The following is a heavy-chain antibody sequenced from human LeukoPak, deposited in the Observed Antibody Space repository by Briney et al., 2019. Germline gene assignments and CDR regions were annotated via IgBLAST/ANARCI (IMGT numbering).Heavy chain of an antibody. J-gene: IGHJ6*02. D-gene: IGHD6-13*01. CDR1: GFTFSSYA. V-gene: IGHV3-30-3*01. CDR2: ISYDGSNK. CDR3: ARDAFGQQLVHYYYYGMDV. Sequence: PGGSLRLSCAASGFTFSSYAMHWVRQAPGKGLEWVAVISYDGSNKYYADSVKGRFTISRDNSKNTLYLQMNSLRAEDTAVYYCARDAFGQQLVHYYYYGMDVWGQGTTVTVSS.